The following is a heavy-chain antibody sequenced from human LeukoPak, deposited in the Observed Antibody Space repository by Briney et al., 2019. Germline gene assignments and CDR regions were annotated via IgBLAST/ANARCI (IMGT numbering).Heavy chain of an antibody. CDR1: GGSISSYY. Sequence: SETLSLTCTVSGGSISSYYWSWIRQPPGKGLEWIGYINYSGSTNYNPSLKSRVTISVDTSKNQFSLKLSSVTAADTAVYYCARDGGGSYHFDYWGQGTLVTVSS. D-gene: IGHD1-26*01. CDR3: ARDGGGSYHFDY. J-gene: IGHJ4*02. CDR2: INYSGST. V-gene: IGHV4-59*01.